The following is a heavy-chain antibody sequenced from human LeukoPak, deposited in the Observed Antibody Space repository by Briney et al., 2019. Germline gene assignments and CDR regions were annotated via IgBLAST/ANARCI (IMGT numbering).Heavy chain of an antibody. CDR3: ARDSALLNNGDWYGGSDY. CDR1: GYTFTSYA. Sequence: GASVKVSCKASGYTFTSYAMNWVRQAPGQGLEWMGWMSALNGNTNYQHKFQGRVTMTTDTSKNTAYMELRSLRSDDTAMYYCARDSALLNNGDWYGGSDYWGQGTLVTVSS. V-gene: IGHV1-18*01. J-gene: IGHJ4*02. CDR2: MSALNGNT. D-gene: IGHD4-17*01.